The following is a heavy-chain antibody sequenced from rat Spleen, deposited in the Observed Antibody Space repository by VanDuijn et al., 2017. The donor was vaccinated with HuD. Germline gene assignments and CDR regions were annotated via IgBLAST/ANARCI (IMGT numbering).Heavy chain of an antibody. J-gene: IGHJ2*01. Sequence: EVQLVESDGGLVQPGRSLKFSCAASGFTFSDYYMAWVRQAPTKGLEWVATISYDGDSTYYRDSVKGRFTISRDNAKSTLFLQMDSLRSEDTATYFCARHRYKRIVAAVDYWGHGVMVTVSS. CDR2: ISYDGDST. V-gene: IGHV5-29*01. CDR1: GFTFSDYY. CDR3: ARHRYKRIVAAVDY. D-gene: IGHD1-11*01.